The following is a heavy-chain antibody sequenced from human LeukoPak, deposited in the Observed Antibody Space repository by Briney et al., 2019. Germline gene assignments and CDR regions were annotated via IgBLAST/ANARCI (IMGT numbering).Heavy chain of an antibody. CDR2: ISWNSGSI. V-gene: IGHV3-9*01. D-gene: IGHD2-21*02. J-gene: IGHJ3*02. CDR3: AKDNRAYCGGDCYVPDAFDI. CDR1: GFTFDDYA. Sequence: PGRSLRLSCAASGFTFDDYAMHWVRQAPGKGLEWVSGISWNSGSIGYADSVKGRFIISRDNAKDSLYLQMNSLRAEDTALYYCAKDNRAYCGGDCYVPDAFDIWGQGTMVTVSS.